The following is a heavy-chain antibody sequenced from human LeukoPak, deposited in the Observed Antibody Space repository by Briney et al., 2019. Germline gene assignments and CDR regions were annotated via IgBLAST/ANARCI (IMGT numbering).Heavy chain of an antibody. CDR3: ARALGSSWDSSLDS. CDR2: ISYDGMVE. CDR1: GFTFSNYA. D-gene: IGHD6-13*01. J-gene: IGHJ4*02. V-gene: IGHV3-30*04. Sequence: GGSLRLSCAASGFTFSNYAMHWVRQAPGKGLEWVALISYDGMVEKSAASVKGRFTISKYNSKNTLYLQMNSLRIEDTAVYYCARALGSSWDSSLDSWGQGTLVPVSS.